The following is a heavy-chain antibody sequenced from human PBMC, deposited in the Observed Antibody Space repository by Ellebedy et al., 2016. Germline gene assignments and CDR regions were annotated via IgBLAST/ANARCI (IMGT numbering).Heavy chain of an antibody. D-gene: IGHD2-15*01. CDR2: ISGSGGST. CDR3: AREGSPLAAGGLY. V-gene: IGHV3-23*01. Sequence: GESLKISCAGSGFALSSYSMSWVRQAPGKGLEWVSGISGSGGSTYYADSVKGRFTVSRDNSKDILYLQMSSLRAEDTAVYYCAREGSPLAAGGLYWGQGTLVTVSS. J-gene: IGHJ4*02. CDR1: GFALSSYS.